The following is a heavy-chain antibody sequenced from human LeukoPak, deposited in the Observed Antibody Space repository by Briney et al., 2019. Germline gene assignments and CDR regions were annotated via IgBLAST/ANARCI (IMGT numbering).Heavy chain of an antibody. CDR2: IYYSGST. Sequence: PSETLSLTCTVSGGSISSGDYYWSWIRQPPGKGLEWIGYIYYSGSTYYNPSLKSRVTISVDTSKNTFSLKLSSVTAADTAVYYCAREGCSSASCYYYYYMDVWGKGTTVTVSS. D-gene: IGHD2-2*01. CDR3: AREGCSSASCYYYYYMDV. V-gene: IGHV4-30-4*08. CDR1: GGSISSGDYY. J-gene: IGHJ6*03.